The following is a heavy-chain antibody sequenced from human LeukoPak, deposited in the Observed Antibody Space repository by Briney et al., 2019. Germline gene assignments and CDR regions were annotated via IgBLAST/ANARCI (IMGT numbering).Heavy chain of an antibody. V-gene: IGHV4-34*01. D-gene: IGHD6-19*01. J-gene: IGHJ4*02. Sequence: PSETLSLTCAVYGGSFSGYYWSWIRQPPGKGLEWIGEINHSGSTNYNPSLKSRVTISVDTSKNQFSLKLSSVTAADTAVYYCARLSVAVAHFDYWGQGTLVTVSS. CDR2: INHSGST. CDR1: GGSFSGYY. CDR3: ARLSVAVAHFDY.